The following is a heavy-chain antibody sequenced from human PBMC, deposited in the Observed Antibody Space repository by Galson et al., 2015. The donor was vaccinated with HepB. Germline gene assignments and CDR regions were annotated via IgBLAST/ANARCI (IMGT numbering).Heavy chain of an antibody. CDR2: MSPNSGDT. J-gene: IGHJ5*02. CDR3: ARNPVATGAFDP. CDR1: GYTFTSYD. V-gene: IGHV1-8*01. Sequence: SVKVSCKASGYTFTSYDINWLRQATGQGPEWLGWMSPNSGDTGYAQKFQGRVTMTRDTSKNTAYMELSSLRSDDTAVYYCARNPVATGAFDPWGQGTLATVSS.